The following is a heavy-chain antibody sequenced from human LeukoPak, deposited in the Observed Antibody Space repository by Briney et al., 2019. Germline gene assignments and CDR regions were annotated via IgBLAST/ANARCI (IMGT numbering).Heavy chain of an antibody. CDR1: GYTFTSYD. V-gene: IGHV1-8*01. J-gene: IGHJ4*02. CDR2: MSPNSGNT. CDR3: ARGCSSTTCSWPFDY. Sequence: ASVKVSCKASGYTFTSYDIHWVRQATGQGLEWMGWMSPNSGNTVYAQKFQGRVTMTRSTSISTAYMELSSLSSEDTAVYYCARGCSSTTCSWPFDYWGQGTLVTVSS. D-gene: IGHD2-2*01.